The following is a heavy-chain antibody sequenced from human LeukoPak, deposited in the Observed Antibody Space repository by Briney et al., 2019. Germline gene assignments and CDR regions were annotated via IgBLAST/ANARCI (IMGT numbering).Heavy chain of an antibody. CDR3: AKEIWPTVTTPGHTHFDY. Sequence: PGRSLRLSCEASGFLFSSYVMHWVRQAPGKGLEWVALISHDGRNKYYADSVKGRFTISRDNSKNTLCLQMNSLRAEDTAVYYCAKEIWPTVTTPGHTHFDYWGQGTLVTVSS. CDR1: GFLFSSYV. CDR2: ISHDGRNK. V-gene: IGHV3-30*04. J-gene: IGHJ4*02. D-gene: IGHD4-17*01.